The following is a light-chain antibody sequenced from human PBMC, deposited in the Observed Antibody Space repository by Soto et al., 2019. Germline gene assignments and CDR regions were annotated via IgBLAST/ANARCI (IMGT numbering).Light chain of an antibody. Sequence: QSVLTQPPSVSEAPRQRVTISCSGSSSNIGNNAVNWYQQLPGKAPKLLIYYDDLLPSGVSDRFSGSNSGTSASLAISGLPSEDEADYYCAAWDDSLNGLVFGGGTKLTV. J-gene: IGLJ2*01. CDR2: YDD. CDR3: AAWDDSLNGLV. V-gene: IGLV1-36*01. CDR1: SSNIGNNA.